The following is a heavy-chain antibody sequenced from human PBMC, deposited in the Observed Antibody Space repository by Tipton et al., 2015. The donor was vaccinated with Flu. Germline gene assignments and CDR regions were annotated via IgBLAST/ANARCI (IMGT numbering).Heavy chain of an antibody. D-gene: IGHD3-10*01. Sequence: SLRLSCAAPGFTFSDYYMSWIRQAPGKGLEWVSYISSSGSTIYYADSAKGRFTISRDNAKNSLYLQMNSLRAEDTAVYYCARDGSPYYYGSGSYLGPSDFGYWGQGTLVTVSS. CDR3: ARDGSPYYYGSGSYLGPSDFGY. CDR2: ISSSGSTI. CDR1: GFTFSDYY. V-gene: IGHV3-11*01. J-gene: IGHJ4*02.